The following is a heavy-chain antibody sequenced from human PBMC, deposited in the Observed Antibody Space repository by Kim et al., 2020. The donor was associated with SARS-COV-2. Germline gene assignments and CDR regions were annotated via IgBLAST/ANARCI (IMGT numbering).Heavy chain of an antibody. CDR2: VSGSGGST. Sequence: GGSLRLSCAVSGFTFSSYAMSWVRQAPGKGLEWVSAVSGSGGSTYYADSVKGRFTISRDNSKNTLYLQMSSLRADDTGVYYCAKGGYASGSLDYWGQGTLVTVSS. D-gene: IGHD3-10*01. CDR1: GFTFSSYA. CDR3: AKGGYASGSLDY. V-gene: IGHV3-23*01. J-gene: IGHJ4*02.